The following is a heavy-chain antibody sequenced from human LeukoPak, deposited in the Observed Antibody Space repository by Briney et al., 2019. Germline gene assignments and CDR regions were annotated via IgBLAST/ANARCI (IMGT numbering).Heavy chain of an antibody. CDR2: ISGAGRET. CDR3: AKIDSPRVGWRAPFDY. CDR1: GFTFGGSA. V-gene: IGHV3-23*01. J-gene: IGHJ4*02. Sequence: GGSLRLSCGASGFTFGGSAMSWVRQAPGKGLEWISDISGAGRETFYADSVKGRFTISRDNSKNTLYLQLSSLGAEDTAVYFCAKIDSPRVGWRAPFDYWGQGTLVTVSS. D-gene: IGHD6-19*01.